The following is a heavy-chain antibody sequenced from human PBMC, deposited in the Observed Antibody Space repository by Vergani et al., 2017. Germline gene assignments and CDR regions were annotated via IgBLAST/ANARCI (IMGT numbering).Heavy chain of an antibody. CDR3: ARSRPYCTSGSCPAI. V-gene: IGHV4-34*01. Sequence: QVQLQQWGAGLLKPSETLSLTCAVYGGSFSGYYWSWIRQPPGKGLEWIGTSYSSGSTYYNPSLKSRVTISVDTSKNQFSLKLSSVTAADTAMYYCARSRPYCTSGSCPAIWGQGTLVTVSS. D-gene: IGHD2-15*01. J-gene: IGHJ4*02. CDR1: GGSFSGYY. CDR2: SYSSGST.